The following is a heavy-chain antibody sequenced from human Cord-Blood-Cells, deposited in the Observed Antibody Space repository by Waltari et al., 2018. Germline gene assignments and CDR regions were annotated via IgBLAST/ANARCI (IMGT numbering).Heavy chain of an antibody. V-gene: IGHV4-59*01. Sequence: QVQLQESGPGLVKPSETLSLTCTVSGGSLSSYYWSWIRQPPGKGLEWIGYIYYSGSTNYNPSLKSRVTISVDTSKNQFSLKLSSVTAADTAVYYCASRMYYYYGMDVWGQGTTVTVSS. J-gene: IGHJ6*02. CDR1: GGSLSSYY. CDR3: ASRMYYYYGMDV. CDR2: IYYSGST.